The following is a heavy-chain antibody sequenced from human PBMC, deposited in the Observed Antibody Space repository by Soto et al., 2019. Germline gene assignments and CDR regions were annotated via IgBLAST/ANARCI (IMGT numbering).Heavy chain of an antibody. CDR2: ISPDGRTT. D-gene: IGHD3-10*01. Sequence: PGGSLSLSSAASGFSFSHYWMHWVRQAPGKGLVWVSRISPDGRTTTYADSVKGRFTISRDNAKSTLYLQMNSLTVEDGAVYYCADSWLPTSYWGPGTLVTVSS. CDR1: GFSFSHYW. V-gene: IGHV3-74*01. CDR3: ADSWLPTSY. J-gene: IGHJ4*02.